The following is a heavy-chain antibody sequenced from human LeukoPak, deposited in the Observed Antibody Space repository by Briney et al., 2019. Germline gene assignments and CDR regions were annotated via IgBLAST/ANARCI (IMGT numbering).Heavy chain of an antibody. V-gene: IGHV3-21*04. CDR3: AKDHGNYYDSSGYYRD. J-gene: IGHJ4*02. Sequence: GGSLRLSCAASGFTFSSYSMNWVRQAPGKGLEWVSSISSSSSYIYYADSVKGRFTISRDNAKNSLYLQMNSLRAEDTAVYYCAKDHGNYYDSSGYYRDWGQGTLVTVSS. CDR2: ISSSSSYI. CDR1: GFTFSSYS. D-gene: IGHD3-22*01.